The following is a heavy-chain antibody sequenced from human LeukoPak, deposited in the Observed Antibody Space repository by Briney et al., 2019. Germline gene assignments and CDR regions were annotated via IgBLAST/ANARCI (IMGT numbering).Heavy chain of an antibody. CDR2: IYPGDSDT. D-gene: IGHD4-23*01. CDR1: GYTFTTYW. Sequence: ASVKVSCKGSGYTFTTYWIGWVRQMPGKGLEWMGSIYPGDSDTRYSPSFQGQVTISADKSISTAYLQWSSLKASDTAMYYCATTTSTTVLTGAWGQGTLVTVSS. CDR3: ATTTSTTVLTGA. V-gene: IGHV5-51*01. J-gene: IGHJ5*02.